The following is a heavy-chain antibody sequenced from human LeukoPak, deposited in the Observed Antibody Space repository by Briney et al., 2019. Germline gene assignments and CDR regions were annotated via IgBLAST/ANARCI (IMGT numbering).Heavy chain of an antibody. Sequence: GRSLRLSCAASGFTFNRNAMHWVRQAPGRGLEWVAAIWYDGTDKFYTDSVKGRFTISRDNAKNSLYLQMNSLRVEDTAVYYCARCRGGTCYSSGYFDYWGQGTLVTVSS. V-gene: IGHV3-33*03. CDR1: GFTFNRNA. CDR2: IWYDGTDK. D-gene: IGHD2-15*01. CDR3: ARCRGGTCYSSGYFDY. J-gene: IGHJ4*02.